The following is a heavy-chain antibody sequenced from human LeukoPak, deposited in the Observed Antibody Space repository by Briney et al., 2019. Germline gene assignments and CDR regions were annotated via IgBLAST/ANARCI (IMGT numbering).Heavy chain of an antibody. Sequence: PGGSLRLSCAASGFTFSSYWMHWVRQAPGKGLVWVSYISSSGSTIYYADSVKGRFTISRDNAKNSLYLQMNSLRAEDTAVYYCAVRENDFWSGVDYWGQGTLVTVSS. D-gene: IGHD3-3*01. CDR2: ISSSGSTI. V-gene: IGHV3-48*04. CDR3: AVRENDFWSGVDY. CDR1: GFTFSSYW. J-gene: IGHJ4*02.